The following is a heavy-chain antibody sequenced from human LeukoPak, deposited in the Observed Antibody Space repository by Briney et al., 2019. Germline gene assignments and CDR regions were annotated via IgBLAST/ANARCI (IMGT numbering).Heavy chain of an antibody. D-gene: IGHD3-9*01. J-gene: IGHJ6*04. CDR1: GGSVSSGSYY. V-gene: IGHV4-61*01. CDR2: IYYSGST. Sequence: SETLSLTCTVSGGSVSSGSYYWSWIRQPPGKGLEWIGYIYYSGSTNYNPSLKGRVTISVDTSKNQSSLKLSSVTAADTAVYYCARFGDILTAYYYYYGMDVWGKGTTVTVSS. CDR3: ARFGDILTAYYYYYGMDV.